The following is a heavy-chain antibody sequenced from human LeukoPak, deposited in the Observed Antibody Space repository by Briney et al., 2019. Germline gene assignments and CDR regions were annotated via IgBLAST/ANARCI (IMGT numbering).Heavy chain of an antibody. Sequence: SETLSLTCTVSGGSISSYYWSWIRQPPGKGLEWIGYIYYSGSINYNPSLKGRVTISVDTSKNQFSLKLSSVTAADTAVYYCARDMEVGQSGGSSWFYYYGMDVWGQGTTVTVSS. CDR2: IYYSGSI. CDR1: GGSISSYY. D-gene: IGHD6-13*01. V-gene: IGHV4-59*01. CDR3: ARDMEVGQSGGSSWFYYYGMDV. J-gene: IGHJ6*02.